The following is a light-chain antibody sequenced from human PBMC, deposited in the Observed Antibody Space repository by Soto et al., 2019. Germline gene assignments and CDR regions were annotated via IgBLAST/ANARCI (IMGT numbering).Light chain of an antibody. CDR2: GAS. Sequence: EIVMTQSPATLSVSPGERATLSCRASQSVSSNLAWYQQKPGQAPRLLIYGASTRATGIPARFSGSGSGTEFTLTISRLQSEDFAVYYCQQYNNWPPGFTFGPGTKVDIK. J-gene: IGKJ3*01. V-gene: IGKV3-15*01. CDR1: QSVSSN. CDR3: QQYNNWPPGFT.